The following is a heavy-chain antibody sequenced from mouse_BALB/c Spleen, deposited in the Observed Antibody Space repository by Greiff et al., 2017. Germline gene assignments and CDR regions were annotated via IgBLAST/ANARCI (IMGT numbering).Heavy chain of an antibody. Sequence: VQLQQSGAELVKPGASVKLSCKASGYTFTSYYMYWVKQRPGQGLEWIGEINPSNGGTNFNEKFKSKATLTVDKSSSTAYMQLSSLTSEDSAVYYCTTLLRRSYYYAMDYWGQGTSVTVSS. CDR1: GYTFTSYY. J-gene: IGHJ4*01. CDR2: INPSNGGT. V-gene: IGHV1S81*02. CDR3: TTLLRRSYYYAMDY. D-gene: IGHD1-1*01.